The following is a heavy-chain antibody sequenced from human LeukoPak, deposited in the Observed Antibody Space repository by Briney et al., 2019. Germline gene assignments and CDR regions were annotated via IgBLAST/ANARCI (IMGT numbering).Heavy chain of an antibody. D-gene: IGHD2-15*01. J-gene: IGHJ4*02. V-gene: IGHV3-30-3*01. Sequence: GGSLRLSCAASGFTFSSYAMHWVRQAPGKGLEWVAVISYDGSNKYYADSVEGRFSISRDNAKNSLYLQMNSLRVEDTAVYYCARGFPLGWWYFDYWGQGILVTVSS. CDR1: GFTFSSYA. CDR2: ISYDGSNK. CDR3: ARGFPLGWWYFDY.